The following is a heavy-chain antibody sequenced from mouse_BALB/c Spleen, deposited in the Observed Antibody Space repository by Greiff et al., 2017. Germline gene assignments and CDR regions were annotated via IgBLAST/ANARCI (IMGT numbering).Heavy chain of an antibody. CDR2: INPSNGRT. J-gene: IGHJ2*01. CDR1: GYTFTSYW. Sequence: QVQLQQPGAELVKPGASVKLSCKASGYTFTSYWMHWVKQRPGQGLEWIGEINPSNGRTNYNEKFKSKATLTVDKSSSTAYMQLSSLTSEDSAVYYCARCADYYGSSFYYFEYWGQGTTLTVSS. CDR3: ARCADYYGSSFYYFEY. V-gene: IGHV1S81*02. D-gene: IGHD1-1*01.